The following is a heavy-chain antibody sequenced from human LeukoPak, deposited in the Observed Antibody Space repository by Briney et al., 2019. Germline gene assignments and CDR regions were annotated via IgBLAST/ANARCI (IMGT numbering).Heavy chain of an antibody. D-gene: IGHD2/OR15-2a*01. CDR1: GFTLSNYW. V-gene: IGHV3-74*01. J-gene: IGHJ4*02. CDR2: INSDGRST. Sequence: PGGSLRLSCAASGFTLSNYWMHWIRQAPGKGLVWVSRINSDGRSTSYADSVKGRLTISRDNAKNTLYLQMNSLRAEDTAVYFCARGTSTTFDYWGQGTLVTVSS. CDR3: ARGTSTTFDY.